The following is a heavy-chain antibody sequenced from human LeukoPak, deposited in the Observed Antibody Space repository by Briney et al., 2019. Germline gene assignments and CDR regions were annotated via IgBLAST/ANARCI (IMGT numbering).Heavy chain of an antibody. CDR1: GFTFSSYT. CDR3: ARDLDAFDI. V-gene: IGHV3-21*06. J-gene: IGHJ3*02. CDR2: ISSTSTYI. Sequence: GGSLRLSCAASGFTFSSYTMSWVRQAPGKGLEWVSSISSTSTYIYYADSVKGRFTISRDNAKNSLSLQMNSLRAEDTAVYYCARDLDAFDIWGQGTMVTVSS.